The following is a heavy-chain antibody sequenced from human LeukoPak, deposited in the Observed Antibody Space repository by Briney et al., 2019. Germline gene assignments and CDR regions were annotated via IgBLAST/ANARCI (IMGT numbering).Heavy chain of an antibody. CDR1: GGSISSYY. Sequence: PSETLSLTCTVSGGSISSYYWRWLRQPPGKGLDWIGYIYYSGSTNYNPFLKSRVTISVETSKNQFALKLSSVTAADTAVYYCARGRIGWCDLWGQGTLVTVST. V-gene: IGHV4-59*01. CDR3: ARGRIGWCDL. CDR2: IYYSGST. J-gene: IGHJ5*02. D-gene: IGHD3-10*01.